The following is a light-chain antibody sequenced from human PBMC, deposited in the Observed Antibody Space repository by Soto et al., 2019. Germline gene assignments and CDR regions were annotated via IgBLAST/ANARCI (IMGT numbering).Light chain of an antibody. V-gene: IGLV2-14*03. CDR2: DVS. CDR3: SSYTDFNLYA. CDR1: SSDVGGYNY. Sequence: QSVLTQPASVYGSPGQSISISCTGTSSDVGGYNYVSWYQHQPGKAPKLVIFDVSGRPSGISNRFSGSKSGNTASLTISGLRPEDEADYYCSSYTDFNLYAFGTGTKVTVL. J-gene: IGLJ1*01.